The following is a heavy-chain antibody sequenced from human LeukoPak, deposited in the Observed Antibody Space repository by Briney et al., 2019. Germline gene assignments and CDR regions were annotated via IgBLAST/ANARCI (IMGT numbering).Heavy chain of an antibody. Sequence: ASVKVSCKASGYTFTSYGISWVRQAPGQGLEWMGWISAYNGNTNCAQKLQGRVSMTTDTSTSTAYMELRSLRSDDTAVYYCARRIAADNWFDPWGQGTLVTVSS. CDR2: ISAYNGNT. D-gene: IGHD6-25*01. CDR1: GYTFTSYG. V-gene: IGHV1-18*01. CDR3: ARRIAADNWFDP. J-gene: IGHJ5*02.